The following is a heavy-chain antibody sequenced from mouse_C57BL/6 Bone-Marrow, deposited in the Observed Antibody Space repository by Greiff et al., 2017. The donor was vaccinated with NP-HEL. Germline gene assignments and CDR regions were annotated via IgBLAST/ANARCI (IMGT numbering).Heavy chain of an antibody. D-gene: IGHD2-4*01. Sequence: EAQLQQSGAELVRPGASVKLSCTASGFNIKDDYMHWVKQRPEQGLEWIGWIDPENGDTEYASKFQGKATITADTSSNTAYLQLSSLTSEDTAVYYCTYDYSFDYWGQGTTLTVSS. CDR3: TYDYSFDY. V-gene: IGHV14-4*01. CDR1: GFNIKDDY. J-gene: IGHJ2*01. CDR2: IDPENGDT.